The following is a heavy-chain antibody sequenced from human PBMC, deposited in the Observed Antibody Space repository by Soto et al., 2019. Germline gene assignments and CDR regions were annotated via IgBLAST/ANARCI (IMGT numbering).Heavy chain of an antibody. Sequence: QVQLVESGGGGAHLGSPRDSPVLPLGSPFVNMAFLWVRQPQGRGREGGAVISSDGSNRYYGDSVKARFTISRDDSENMVFLQMNSLRGDDTALYYCAKAYFDFWSGSHYYQYGMDVWGQGTTVTVAS. D-gene: IGHD3-3*01. CDR1: GSPFVNMA. J-gene: IGHJ6*02. CDR2: ISSDGSNR. V-gene: IGHV3-30*18. CDR3: AKAYFDFWSGSHYYQYGMDV.